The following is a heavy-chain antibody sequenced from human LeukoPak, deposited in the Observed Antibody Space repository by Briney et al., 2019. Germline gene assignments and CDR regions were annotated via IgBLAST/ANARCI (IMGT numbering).Heavy chain of an antibody. J-gene: IGHJ4*02. V-gene: IGHV4-31*03. Sequence: SETLSLTCTVSGGPISSGGYYWSWIRQHPGKGLEWIGYIYYSGSTYYNPSLKSRVTISVDTSKNQFSLKLSSVTAADTAVYYCARADDNTAMVTVFDYWGQGTLVTVSS. CDR1: GGPISSGGYY. CDR3: ARADDNTAMVTVFDY. D-gene: IGHD5-18*01. CDR2: IYYSGST.